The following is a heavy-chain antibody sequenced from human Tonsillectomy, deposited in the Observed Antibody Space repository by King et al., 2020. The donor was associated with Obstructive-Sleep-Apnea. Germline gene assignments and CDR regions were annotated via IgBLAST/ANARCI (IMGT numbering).Heavy chain of an antibody. CDR3: TRDSRYYGSGSYYKEPILDY. CDR1: GFTFGDYA. J-gene: IGHJ4*02. D-gene: IGHD3-10*01. Sequence: VQLVESGGGLVQPGRSLRLSCTASGFTFGDYAMSWFRQAPGKGLEWVGFIRSKAYGGTTEYAASVKGRFTISRDDSKSIAYLQMNSLKTEDTAVYYCTRDSRYYGSGSYYKEPILDYWGQGTLVTVSS. V-gene: IGHV3-49*03. CDR2: IRSKAYGGTT.